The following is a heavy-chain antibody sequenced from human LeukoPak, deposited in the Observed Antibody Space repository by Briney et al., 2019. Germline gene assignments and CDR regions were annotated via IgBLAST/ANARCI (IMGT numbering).Heavy chain of an antibody. CDR3: ARGGETGTTDFDY. CDR2: INPNSGGT. J-gene: IGHJ4*02. CDR1: GYTFTRYY. Sequence: GASVKVSCKASGYTFTRYYMHWVRQAPGQGLEWMGWINPNSGGTNYAQKFQGRVTMTRDTSISTAYMELSRLRSDDTAVYYCARGGETGTTDFDYWGQGTLVTVSS. V-gene: IGHV1-2*02. D-gene: IGHD1-7*01.